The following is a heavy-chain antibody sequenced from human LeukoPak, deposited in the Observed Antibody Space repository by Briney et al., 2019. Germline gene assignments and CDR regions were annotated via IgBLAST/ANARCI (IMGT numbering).Heavy chain of an antibody. V-gene: IGHV4-61*02. CDR1: GGSISSGSYY. J-gene: IGHJ4*02. CDR2: IYTSGST. Sequence: SQTLSHTCTVSGGSISSGSYYWSWIRQPAGKGLEWIGRIYTSGSTNYNPSLKSRVTISVDTSKNQFSLKLSSVTAADTAVYYCAREWETTVTIGDYFDHWGQGTLVTVSS. D-gene: IGHD4-17*01. CDR3: AREWETTVTIGDYFDH.